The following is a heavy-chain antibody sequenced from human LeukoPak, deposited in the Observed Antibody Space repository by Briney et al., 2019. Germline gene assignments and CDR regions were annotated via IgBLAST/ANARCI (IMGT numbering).Heavy chain of an antibody. CDR3: ARDRALYDSRRGYYYTEDDY. CDR1: GGSISSYY. V-gene: IGHV3-7*01. J-gene: IGHJ4*02. CDR2: MNPDGSEK. D-gene: IGHD3-22*01. Sequence: ETLSLTCTVSGGSISSYYWSWIRQAPGKGLEWVANMNPDGSEKYFLDSVKGRFTISRDNAKSSLYLQMNSLRGDDTAVYYCARDRALYDSRRGYYYTEDDYWGQGTLVTVSS.